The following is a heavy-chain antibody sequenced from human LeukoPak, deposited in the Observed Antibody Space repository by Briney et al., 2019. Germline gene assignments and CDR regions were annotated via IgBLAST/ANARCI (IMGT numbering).Heavy chain of an antibody. CDR2: IYYSGSGST. J-gene: IGHJ4*02. V-gene: IGHV4-59*11. Sequence: SETLSLTCTVSGDSISSRSWSWIRQPPGKGLEWIGYIYYSGSGSTTYNPSLKSRVTISADTSKNQFSLKLSSLTAADTAVYYCARQYYSHRSGYYAYYDFWSQGTLVTVSS. CDR1: GDSISSRS. CDR3: ARQYYSHRSGYYAYYDF. D-gene: IGHD3-22*01.